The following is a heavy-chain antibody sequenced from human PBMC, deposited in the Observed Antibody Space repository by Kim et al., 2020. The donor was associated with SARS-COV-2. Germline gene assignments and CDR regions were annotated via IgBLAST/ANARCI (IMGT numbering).Heavy chain of an antibody. D-gene: IGHD5-12*01. CDR3: ARGPGSGFYYYAMDV. J-gene: IGHJ6*02. V-gene: IGHV4-34*01. Sequence: SRKSRVTISVDTSQKQFSLTLSSVTAADTAVYYCARGPGSGFYYYAMDVWGQGTTVTVSS.